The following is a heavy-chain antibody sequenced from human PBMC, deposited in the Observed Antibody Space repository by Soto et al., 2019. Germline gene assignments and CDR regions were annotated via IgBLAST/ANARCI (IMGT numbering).Heavy chain of an antibody. CDR3: AEGSPYGANRGWFDP. V-gene: IGHV3-30*18. CDR2: ISYDGSNK. CDR1: GFTFSSYG. J-gene: IGHJ5*02. D-gene: IGHD4-17*01. Sequence: QVQLVESGGGVVQPGMSLRLSCSASGFTFSSYGMHWVRQAPGKGLEWVAVISYDGSNKYYADSVKGRFTICRDNSKDTLYLQMNTLKAEDTAVYYCAEGSPYGANRGWFDPWGQGTLVTVSS.